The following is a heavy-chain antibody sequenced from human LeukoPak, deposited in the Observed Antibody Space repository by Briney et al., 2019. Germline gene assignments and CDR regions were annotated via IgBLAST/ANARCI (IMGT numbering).Heavy chain of an antibody. Sequence: SVKVSCKSSGDTFSSYGITWVRQAPGQGLEWVGVIIPIFGTPNYAQKFQGRVTITADESTRTAYMELSRLTSEDTAIYYCTSRGDYWGQGTLVTVSS. V-gene: IGHV1-69*13. CDR3: TSRGDY. D-gene: IGHD3-10*01. CDR2: IIPIFGTP. J-gene: IGHJ4*02. CDR1: GDTFSSYG.